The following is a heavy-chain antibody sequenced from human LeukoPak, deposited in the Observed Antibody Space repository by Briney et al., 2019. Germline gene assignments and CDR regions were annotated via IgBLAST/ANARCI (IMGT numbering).Heavy chain of an antibody. D-gene: IGHD3-22*01. CDR1: GYTFTSYG. CDR2: ISAYNGNT. CDR3: ARVGYYYDSSGYYIGY. V-gene: IGHV1-18*01. J-gene: IGHJ4*02. Sequence: ASVKVSCKASGYTFTSYGISWVRQAPGQGLEWMGWISAYNGNTNYAQKLQGRVTMTTDTSTSTAYMELSRLRSDDTAVYYCARVGYYYDSSGYYIGYWGQGTLVTVSS.